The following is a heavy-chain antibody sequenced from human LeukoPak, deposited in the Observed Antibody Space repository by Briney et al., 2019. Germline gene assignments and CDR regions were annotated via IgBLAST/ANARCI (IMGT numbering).Heavy chain of an antibody. V-gene: IGHV4-34*01. Sequence: SETLSLTCAVYGGSFSGYYWSWIRQPPGKGLEWIGEINHSGSTNYNPSLKSRVTISVDTSKNQFSLKLSSVTAADTAVYYCARGLNDKHWSAFRYRDVWGKGTTVTVSS. CDR1: GGSFSGYY. CDR2: INHSGST. J-gene: IGHJ6*03. CDR3: ARGLNDKHWSAFRYRDV. D-gene: IGHD3-3*01.